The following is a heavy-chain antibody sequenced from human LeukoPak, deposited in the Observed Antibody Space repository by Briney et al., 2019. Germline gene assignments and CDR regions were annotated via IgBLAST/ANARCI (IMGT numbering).Heavy chain of an antibody. Sequence: SETLSLTCTVSGGSISSYYWSWIRQSPGKGLEWIGYIYYSGSTNYNPSLKSRVTISVDTSKNQFSLKLSSVTAADTAVYYCARYCSSTSCYRGVGWYFDLWGRGTLVTVSS. CDR1: GGSISSYY. V-gene: IGHV4-59*01. J-gene: IGHJ2*01. D-gene: IGHD2-2*01. CDR2: IYYSGST. CDR3: ARYCSSTSCYRGVGWYFDL.